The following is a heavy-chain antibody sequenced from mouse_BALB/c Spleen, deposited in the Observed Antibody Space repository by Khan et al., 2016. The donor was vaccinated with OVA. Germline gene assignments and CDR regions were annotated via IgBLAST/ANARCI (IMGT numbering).Heavy chain of an antibody. J-gene: IGHJ2*01. CDR1: GYTFTSYV. Sequence: VQLQQSGPELVKPGASVKMSCKASGYTFTSYVMHWLRQKPGQGLEWIGYIYPYNDDTKYNEKFKGKATLPSDKSSSQAYMELGSLTSEDSAVYYCAKNYRYDVYFDYWGQGTTLTVSS. D-gene: IGHD2-14*01. CDR2: IYPYNDDT. V-gene: IGHV1S136*01. CDR3: AKNYRYDVYFDY.